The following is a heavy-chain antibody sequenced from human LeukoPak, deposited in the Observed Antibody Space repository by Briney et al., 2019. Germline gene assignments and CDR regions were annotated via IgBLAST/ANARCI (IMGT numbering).Heavy chain of an antibody. CDR3: ARATTAYSGLIDY. J-gene: IGHJ4*02. D-gene: IGHD2-21*01. V-gene: IGHV1-18*01. Sequence: ASVKVSCKASGYSFTSCSITWVRQAPGQGLEWMGWISAYNGHTNYALKFQGRVTTTTDTSTSTAYMELRSLRSDDTAVYYCARATTAYSGLIDYWGQGALVTVSS. CDR1: GYSFTSCS. CDR2: ISAYNGHT.